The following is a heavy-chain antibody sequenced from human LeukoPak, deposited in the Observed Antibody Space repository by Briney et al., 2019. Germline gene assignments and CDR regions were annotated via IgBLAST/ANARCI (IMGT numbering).Heavy chain of an antibody. J-gene: IGHJ4*02. CDR1: GFTFSSYA. Sequence: GGSLRLSCAASGFTFSSYAMSRVRQAPGKGLEWVSSVSKTGRTTYYTDSVKGRFTISRDNSKNTLYLQMNRLRAEDTALYFCAKDHDNTDSYIYFDSWGLGTLVTVSS. CDR2: VSKTGRTT. D-gene: IGHD2-21*02. CDR3: AKDHDNTDSYIYFDS. V-gene: IGHV3-23*01.